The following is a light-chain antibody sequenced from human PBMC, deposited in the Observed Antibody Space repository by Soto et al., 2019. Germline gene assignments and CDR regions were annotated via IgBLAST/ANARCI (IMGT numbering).Light chain of an antibody. V-gene: IGKV1-5*03. CDR2: EAS. Sequence: IQMTQSPSTLSASVGDRVTITCRASQSISNWLAWYQQKPGKAPKVLMYEASTLESGVPSRFSGSGSGTEFTLTISSLQPDDFATYYCLQYNSYSWTFGQGTKVEIK. CDR3: LQYNSYSWT. CDR1: QSISNW. J-gene: IGKJ1*01.